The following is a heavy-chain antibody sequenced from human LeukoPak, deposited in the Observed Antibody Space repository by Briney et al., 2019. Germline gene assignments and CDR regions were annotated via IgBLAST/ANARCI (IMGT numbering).Heavy chain of an antibody. CDR3: ARESVVPAAIAGY. J-gene: IGHJ4*02. Sequence: SETLSLTCTVSGYSISSGYYWGWIRPPPGKGLEWIGSIHHSGSTYYNPSLKSRVTISVDTSKNQFSLKLSSVTAADTAVYYCARESVVPAAIAGYWGQGTLVTVSS. V-gene: IGHV4-38-2*02. CDR2: IHHSGST. CDR1: GYSISSGYY. D-gene: IGHD2-2*02.